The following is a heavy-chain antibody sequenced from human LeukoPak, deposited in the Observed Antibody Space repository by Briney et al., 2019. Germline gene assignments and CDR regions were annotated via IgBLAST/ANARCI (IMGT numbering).Heavy chain of an antibody. D-gene: IGHD6-6*01. V-gene: IGHV1-18*01. CDR1: GYTFTSYG. CDR2: ISGYNGNT. CDR3: ARSGGSSFPRQIFDY. Sequence: ASVKVSCKSSGYTFTSYGISWVRQAPGQGLEWMGWISGYNGNTKYAQKVQGRVTMTTDTSTSTAYMELRSLRSDDTAVYYCARSGGSSFPRQIFDYWGQGTLVTVSS. J-gene: IGHJ4*02.